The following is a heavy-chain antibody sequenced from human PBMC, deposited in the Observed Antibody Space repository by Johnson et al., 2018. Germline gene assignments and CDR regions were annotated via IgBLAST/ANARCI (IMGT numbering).Heavy chain of an antibody. CDR3: ARDVGRWYDGFDI. J-gene: IGHJ3*02. V-gene: IGHV3-30*03. Sequence: QVQLVESGGGVVQPGRSLRLSCAASGFTFSSYGMHWVRQAPGKGLEWVAVISYDGSNKYYADSVKGRFTISGDNSKNALYLQMNSRRAVDTAVYHCARDVGRWYDGFDIWGKWTMVTVS. CDR2: ISYDGSNK. D-gene: IGHD4-23*01. CDR1: GFTFSSYG.